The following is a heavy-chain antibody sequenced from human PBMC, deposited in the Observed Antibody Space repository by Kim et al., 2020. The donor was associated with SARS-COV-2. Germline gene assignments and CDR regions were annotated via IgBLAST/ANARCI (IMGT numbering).Heavy chain of an antibody. V-gene: IGHV3-30*18. CDR1: GFTFSSYG. CDR2: ISYDGSNK. D-gene: IGHD6-13*01. J-gene: IGHJ4*02. Sequence: GGSLRLSCAASGFTFSSYGMHWVRQAPGKGLEWVAVISYDGSNKYYADSVKGRFTISRDNSKNTLYLQMNSLRAEDTAVYYCANPRGAAGTGYWGQGTLVTVSS. CDR3: ANPRGAAGTGY.